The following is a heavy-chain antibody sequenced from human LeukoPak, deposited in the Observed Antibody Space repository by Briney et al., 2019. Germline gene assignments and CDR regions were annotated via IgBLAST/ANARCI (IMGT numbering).Heavy chain of an antibody. Sequence: ASVKVSCKASGYTFTGHYMHWVRQAPGQGLEWMGWINPNSGGTNYAQKFQGRVTMTRDTSISTAYMELSRLRSDDTAVYYCAREDSSSYYYYYMDVWGKGTTVTVSS. D-gene: IGHD6-13*01. J-gene: IGHJ6*03. CDR2: INPNSGGT. CDR3: AREDSSSYYYYYMDV. V-gene: IGHV1-2*02. CDR1: GYTFTGHY.